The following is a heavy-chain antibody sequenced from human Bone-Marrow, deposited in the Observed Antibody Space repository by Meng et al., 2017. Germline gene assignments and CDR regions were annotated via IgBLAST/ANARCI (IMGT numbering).Heavy chain of an antibody. V-gene: IGHV1-18*01. CDR3: ARDYGGNFNGDWFDP. J-gene: IGHJ5*02. D-gene: IGHD4-23*01. CDR1: GYIFTAYG. Sequence: QVQLVQSGAEVKKPGASVKVSCKASGYIFTAYGISWVRQAPGQGLEWMGWISVYNGNTKYAQKLQGRDTMTTDTSTSTAYMEVRSLRSDDTAVYYCARDYGGNFNGDWFDPWGQGTLVTVSS. CDR2: ISVYNGNT.